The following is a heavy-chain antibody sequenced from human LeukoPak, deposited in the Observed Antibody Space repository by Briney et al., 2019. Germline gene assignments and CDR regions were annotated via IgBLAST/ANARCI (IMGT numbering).Heavy chain of an antibody. CDR1: GYGFSSYW. V-gene: IGHV5-51*01. Sequence: GAALKISCKGAGYGFSSYWIGWVRQRPGKGVEWMGIIYPGECDTRYSPSFQGQVTISADKSISTAYLQWSSLKASDTAMYYCARAIAVAGTVLFDYWGQGTLVTVSS. CDR2: IYPGECDT. J-gene: IGHJ4*02. CDR3: ARAIAVAGTVLFDY. D-gene: IGHD6-19*01.